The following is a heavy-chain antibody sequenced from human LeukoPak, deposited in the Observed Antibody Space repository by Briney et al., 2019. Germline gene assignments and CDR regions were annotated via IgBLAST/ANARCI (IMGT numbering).Heavy chain of an antibody. V-gene: IGHV1-2*04. Sequence: ASVKVSRMASGYTFTGYYMHWVRPAPGQGLEWMGWINPNSGGTNYAQKFQGWVTMTRDTSISTAYMEPSRLRSDDTAVYYCALLVSGWFDPWGQGTLVTVSS. CDR3: ALLVSGWFDP. J-gene: IGHJ5*02. CDR1: GYTFTGYY. D-gene: IGHD2-8*02. CDR2: INPNSGGT.